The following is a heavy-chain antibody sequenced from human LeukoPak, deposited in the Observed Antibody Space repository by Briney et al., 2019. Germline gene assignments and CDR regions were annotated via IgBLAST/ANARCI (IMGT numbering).Heavy chain of an antibody. Sequence: ASVKVSCKASGYTFTSYAMNWVRQAPGQGLEWMGWISAYNGNTNYAQKLQGRVTMTTDTSTSTAYMELRSLRSDDTAVYYCARDIDILTGYSYDDYWGQGTLVTVSS. D-gene: IGHD3-9*01. CDR2: ISAYNGNT. CDR3: ARDIDILTGYSYDDY. CDR1: GYTFTSYA. V-gene: IGHV1-18*01. J-gene: IGHJ4*02.